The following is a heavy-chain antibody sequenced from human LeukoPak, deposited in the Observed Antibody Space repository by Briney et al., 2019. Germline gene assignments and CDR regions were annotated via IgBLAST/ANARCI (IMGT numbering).Heavy chain of an antibody. Sequence: PSETLSLTCTVSGGSISSYYWSWIRQPPGKGLEWIGYIYYSGSTNYNPSLKSRVTISVDTSKNQFSLKLSSVTAADTAVYYCARVRYSYGPYFDYWGQGTLVTVSS. CDR1: GGSISSYY. V-gene: IGHV4-59*01. CDR3: ARVRYSYGPYFDY. CDR2: IYYSGST. D-gene: IGHD5-18*01. J-gene: IGHJ4*02.